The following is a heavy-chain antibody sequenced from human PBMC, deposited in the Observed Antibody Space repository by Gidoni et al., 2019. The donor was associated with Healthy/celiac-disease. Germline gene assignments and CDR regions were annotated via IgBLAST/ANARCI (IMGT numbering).Heavy chain of an antibody. CDR1: EYTFTSYA. V-gene: IGHV1-3*01. D-gene: IGHD6-13*01. CDR3: ARAQRGIAAALSL. Sequence: QVHLVQSGAEVKKPGASEKVSCKASEYTFTSYAMHWVRQAPGQRLEWMGWINAGNGNTKYSQKFQGRVTITRDTSASTAYMELSSLRSEDTAVYYCARAQRGIAAALSLWGQGKMVTVSS. CDR2: INAGNGNT. J-gene: IGHJ3*01.